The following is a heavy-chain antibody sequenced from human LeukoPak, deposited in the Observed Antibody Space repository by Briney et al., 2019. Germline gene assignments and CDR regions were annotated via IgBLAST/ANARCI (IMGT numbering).Heavy chain of an antibody. Sequence: SQSLSLTCTVSGGSISRGDYYWGWIRQPPGKGLEWIGYIYYSGTTYYNPSLKSRVTISVDTSKNQFSLKLSSVTAADTAVYYCASGTPGTVTTSLFQHWGQGTLVTVSS. D-gene: IGHD4-17*01. CDR3: ASGTPGTVTTSLFQH. V-gene: IGHV4-30-4*01. J-gene: IGHJ1*01. CDR1: GGSISRGDYY. CDR2: IYYSGTT.